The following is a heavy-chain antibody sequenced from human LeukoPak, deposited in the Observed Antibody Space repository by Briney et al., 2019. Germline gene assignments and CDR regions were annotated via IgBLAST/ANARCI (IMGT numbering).Heavy chain of an antibody. CDR2: IKTDGTST. J-gene: IGHJ4*02. V-gene: IGHV3-74*01. CDR1: GFTFSDYW. CDR3: ARDPLNVDIVATRGAYFDY. Sequence: PGGSLRLSCAASGFTFSDYWMYWVRQAPGKGLVWVSLIKTDGTSTIYADSVKGRFTISRDNAKNSLYLQMNSLRAEDTALYYCARDPLNVDIVATRGAYFDYWGQGTLVTVSS. D-gene: IGHD5-12*01.